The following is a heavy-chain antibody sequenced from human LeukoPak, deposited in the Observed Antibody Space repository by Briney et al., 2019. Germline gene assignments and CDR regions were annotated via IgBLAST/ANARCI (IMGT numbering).Heavy chain of an antibody. CDR2: ISGSGGST. V-gene: IGHV3-23*01. CDR3: AKDRDGYNQGRAYYFDY. CDR1: GFTFSSYA. J-gene: IGHJ4*02. Sequence: GGSLRLSCAASGFTFSSYAMSWVRQAPGKGLEWVSAISGSGGSTYYADSVKGRFTISRDNSKNTLYLQMNSLRAEDTAVYYCAKDRDGYNQGRAYYFDYWGQGTLVTVSS. D-gene: IGHD5-24*01.